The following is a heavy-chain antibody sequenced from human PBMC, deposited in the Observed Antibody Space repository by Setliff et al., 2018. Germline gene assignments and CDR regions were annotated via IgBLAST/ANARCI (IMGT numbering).Heavy chain of an antibody. J-gene: IGHJ6*02. CDR3: ARGPDLTAVGATYFYGMDV. CDR2: IYHSGSS. Sequence: SETLSLTCTVSGGSISSMSYYWGWIRQPPGKGLEWIGSIYHSGSSYYNSSLRSRVTISVDTSKNQFSLILRSVTAADTAVYYCARGPDLTAVGATYFYGMDVWGQGATVTVSS. CDR1: GGSISSMSYY. D-gene: IGHD6-19*01. V-gene: IGHV4-39*07.